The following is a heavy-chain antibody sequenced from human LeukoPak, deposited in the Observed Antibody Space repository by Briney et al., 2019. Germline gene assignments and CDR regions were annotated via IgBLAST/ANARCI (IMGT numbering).Heavy chain of an antibody. V-gene: IGHV3-49*04. CDR2: IRSKAYGGTT. Sequence: GGSLRLSCTASGFTFGDYAMSWVRQAPGKGLEWVGFIRSKAYGGTTEYAASVKGRFTISRDDSKSIAYLQMNSLKTEDTAVYYCITGSGWRSDAFDIWGQGTMVTVSS. CDR3: ITGSGWRSDAFDI. J-gene: IGHJ3*02. CDR1: GFTFGDYA. D-gene: IGHD6-19*01.